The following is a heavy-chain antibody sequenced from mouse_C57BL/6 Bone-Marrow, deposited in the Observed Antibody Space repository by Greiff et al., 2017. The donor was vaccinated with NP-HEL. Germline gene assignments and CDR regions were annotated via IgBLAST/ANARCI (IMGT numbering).Heavy chain of an antibody. Sequence: EVKLMESGGDLVKPGGSLKLSCAASGFTFSSYGMSWVRQTPDKRLEWVATISSCGSYTYYPDSVKGRFTFSRDNAKNTLYLQMSSLKSEDTAMYCCARHEIYYYGSSFGCWGQGTTLTVSS. CDR2: ISSCGSYT. CDR3: ARHEIYYYGSSFGC. J-gene: IGHJ2*01. V-gene: IGHV5-6*01. D-gene: IGHD1-1*01. CDR1: GFTFSSYG.